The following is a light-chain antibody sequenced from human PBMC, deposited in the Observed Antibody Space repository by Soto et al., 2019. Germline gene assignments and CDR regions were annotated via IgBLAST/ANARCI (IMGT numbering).Light chain of an antibody. V-gene: IGLV2-14*03. CDR1: SNDVGHFNY. Sequence: QSVLAHPASVSSSPRQSITISCTGTSNDVGHFNYVSWFQQHPGKAPKLLIFYVNNWPSGVSDRFSGSKSGNTASLTISGLQPEDEADYYCTSFTTSDTFVFGSGTKVTVL. CDR2: YVN. J-gene: IGLJ1*01. CDR3: TSFTTSDTFV.